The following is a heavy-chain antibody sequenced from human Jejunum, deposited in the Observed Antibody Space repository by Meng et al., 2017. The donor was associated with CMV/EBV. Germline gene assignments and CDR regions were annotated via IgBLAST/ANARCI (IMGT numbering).Heavy chain of an antibody. CDR2: TYYSSKWYN. V-gene: IGHV6-1*01. CDR3: ARGWLRSGFDF. J-gene: IGHJ4*02. CDR1: GDSVSSNSAG. Sequence: QPQQSGPGLVKPSQTLSLTCVISGDSVSSNSAGWNWIRQSPLRGLEWLGRTYYSSKWYNDYAVSVKSRITINPDTSKNQFSLQLNSVTPEDTAVYFCARGWLRSGFDFWGQGTLVTVSS. D-gene: IGHD5-12*01.